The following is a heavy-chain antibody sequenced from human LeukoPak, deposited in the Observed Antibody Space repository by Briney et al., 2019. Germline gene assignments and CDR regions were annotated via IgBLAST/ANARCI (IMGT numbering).Heavy chain of an antibody. Sequence: SGGSLRLSCAASGFTFSSYAMHWVRQAPGKGLEWVSVISGSGGSTYYADSVKGRFTISRDNSKNTLYLQMNSLRAEDTAVYYCAKDRNIVVVPARSTDWFDPWGQGTLVTVSS. J-gene: IGHJ5*02. CDR2: ISGSGGST. CDR1: GFTFSSYA. D-gene: IGHD2-2*01. CDR3: AKDRNIVVVPARSTDWFDP. V-gene: IGHV3-23*01.